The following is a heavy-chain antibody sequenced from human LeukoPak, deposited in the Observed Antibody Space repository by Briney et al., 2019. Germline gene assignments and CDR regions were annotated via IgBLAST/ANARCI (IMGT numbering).Heavy chain of an antibody. CDR3: ARGAGSSSVSSS. V-gene: IGHV3-66*01. D-gene: IGHD6-6*01. J-gene: IGHJ4*02. CDR2: IYISGST. Sequence: PGGSLRLSCAVSGFTVTNNYMNWVRQAPGKGLEWVSVIYISGSTYYADSVKGRFTISRDNSENTLYLQMNSLRVEDTAVYYCARGAGSSSVSSSWGQGTLVTVSS. CDR1: GFTVTNNY.